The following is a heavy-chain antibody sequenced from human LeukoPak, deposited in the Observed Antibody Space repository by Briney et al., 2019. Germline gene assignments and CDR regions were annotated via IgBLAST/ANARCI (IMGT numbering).Heavy chain of an antibody. Sequence: SETLSLPCTLSGGSINSSSYFCGWIRQPPGKGLELIGSIYYSGSTYYNPSLKSRVTISVDTSKNQFSLKLSSVNAADTAVYYCASLGDSYVFDIWGQGTMVTVSS. D-gene: IGHD4-17*01. J-gene: IGHJ3*02. V-gene: IGHV4-39*01. CDR3: ASLGDSYVFDI. CDR2: IYYSGST. CDR1: GGSINSSSYF.